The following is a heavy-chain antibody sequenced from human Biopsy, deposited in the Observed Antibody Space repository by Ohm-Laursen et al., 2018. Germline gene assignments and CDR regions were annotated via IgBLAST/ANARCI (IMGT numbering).Heavy chain of an antibody. D-gene: IGHD5-12*01. CDR1: GESSSGYF. V-gene: IGHV4-34*01. Sequence: TLSLTCAVNGESSSGYFWNWIRQPPGKGLEWIGEINQSGSTKYNPSLKRRATLSADSSNSQFSLRLTSVTPADTAIYYCARGSGYFKLDVWGQGTTVTVSS. J-gene: IGHJ6*02. CDR3: ARGSGYFKLDV. CDR2: INQSGST.